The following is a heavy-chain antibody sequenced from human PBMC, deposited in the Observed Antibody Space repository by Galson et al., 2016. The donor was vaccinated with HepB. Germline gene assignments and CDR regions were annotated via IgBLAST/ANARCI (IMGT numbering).Heavy chain of an antibody. Sequence: SLRLSCAASGFTFSDYYMHWVRQAPGKGQEWVSSISSSSKYIYYADSVKGRFTISRANANNSLFLQMNSLRAEDTAVYFCARDRGIAAGGWFDPWGQGTQVTVSS. D-gene: IGHD6-13*01. CDR1: GFTFSDYY. CDR3: ARDRGIAAGGWFDP. V-gene: IGHV3-21*01. J-gene: IGHJ5*02. CDR2: ISSSSKYI.